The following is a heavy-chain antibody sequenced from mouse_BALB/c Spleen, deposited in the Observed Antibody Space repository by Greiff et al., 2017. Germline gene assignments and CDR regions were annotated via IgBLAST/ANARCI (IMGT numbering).Heavy chain of an antibody. CDR2: IWSGGST. D-gene: IGHD1-1*01. J-gene: IGHJ4*01. V-gene: IGHV2-2*02. CDR1: GFSLTSYG. CDR3: ARCITTVVARDAMDY. Sequence: QVQLKESGPGLVQPSQSLSITCTVSGFSLTSYGVHWVRQSPGKGLEWLGVIWSGGSTDYNAAFISRLSISKDNSKSQVFFKMNSLQANDTAIYYCARCITTVVARDAMDYWGQGTSVTVSS.